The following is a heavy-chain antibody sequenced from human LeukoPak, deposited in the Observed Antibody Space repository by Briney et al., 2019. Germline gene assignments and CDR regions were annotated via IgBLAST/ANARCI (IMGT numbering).Heavy chain of an antibody. V-gene: IGHV1-69*13. Sequence: SVKVSCKAYGGTFSTYAISWGRQAPGQGLELMGGIIPIFGTANYAQKFQGRGTISAEEFTSTAYVEVCSLRSEDTAVYYCARDAPSETTMVSAFDIWGQGTMVTVSS. CDR2: IIPIFGTA. D-gene: IGHD5-18*01. CDR1: GGTFSTYA. J-gene: IGHJ3*02. CDR3: ARDAPSETTMVSAFDI.